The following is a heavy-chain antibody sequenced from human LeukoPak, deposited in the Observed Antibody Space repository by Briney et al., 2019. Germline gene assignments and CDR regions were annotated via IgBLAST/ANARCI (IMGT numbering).Heavy chain of an antibody. CDR1: GFTFSSYS. V-gene: IGHV3-21*01. Sequence: SGGALVKPGGSLRLSCAASGFTFSSYSLHWVRQAPGKGLEWVSSISSSGSYIYYADSVKGRFTISRDNAKNSLYLQMNSLRAEDTALYYCGYCSGGSCLYYYGLDVWGQGTTVTVSS. J-gene: IGHJ6*02. D-gene: IGHD2-15*01. CDR2: ISSSGSYI. CDR3: GYCSGGSCLYYYGLDV.